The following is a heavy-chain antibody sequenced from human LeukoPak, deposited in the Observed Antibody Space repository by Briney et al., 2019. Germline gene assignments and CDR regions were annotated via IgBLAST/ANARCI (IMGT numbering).Heavy chain of an antibody. CDR2: ISGSGGST. D-gene: IGHD4-11*01. Sequence: PGGSLRLSCAASGFTFSSYAMSWVRQAPGKGLEWVSAISGSGGSTYYADSVKGRFTISRDNSKNTLYLQMNSLRADDTAVYYCAKDRSRSFTTVTTGRFDPWGQGTLVTVSS. CDR3: AKDRSRSFTTVTTGRFDP. CDR1: GFTFSSYA. V-gene: IGHV3-23*01. J-gene: IGHJ5*02.